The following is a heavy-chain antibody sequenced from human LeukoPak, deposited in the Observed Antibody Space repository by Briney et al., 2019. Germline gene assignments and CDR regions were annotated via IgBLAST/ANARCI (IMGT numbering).Heavy chain of an antibody. Sequence: GGSLRLSCAGSGFTFSDYYMSWIRQAPGKGLEWVSYISSSSSTIYYADSVKGRFTISRDNAKNSLYLQMNSLRAEDTAVYYCARAGYCGGDCFNWFDPWGQGTLVTVSS. CDR3: ARAGYCGGDCFNWFDP. V-gene: IGHV3-11*04. CDR2: ISSSSSTI. D-gene: IGHD2-21*01. J-gene: IGHJ5*02. CDR1: GFTFSDYY.